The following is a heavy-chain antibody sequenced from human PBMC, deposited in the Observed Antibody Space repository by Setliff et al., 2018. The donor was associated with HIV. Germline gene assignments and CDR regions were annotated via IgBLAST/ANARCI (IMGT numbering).Heavy chain of an antibody. CDR2: MNEDGRER. CDR3: AKDVYYDSSGYPIDA. J-gene: IGHJ6*04. D-gene: IGHD3-22*01. Sequence: HPSETLSLTCTVSGGSISSGYYWGWIRQPPGKGLEWVANMNEDGRERSYGDSVKGRFTISRDNSKSTLYLHMNSLRAEDTAVYYCAKDVYYDSSGYPIDAWGKGTTVTVSS. CDR1: GGSISSGYY. V-gene: IGHV3-7*01.